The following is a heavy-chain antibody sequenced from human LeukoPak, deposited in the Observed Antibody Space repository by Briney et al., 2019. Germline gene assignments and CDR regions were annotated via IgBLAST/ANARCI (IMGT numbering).Heavy chain of an antibody. Sequence: PSETLSLTCAVYGGYFSGYYWSWLRQPPGKGLEWIGEINHSGSTNYNPSLKSRVTISLDTSKNQFSLKLSSVTAADTAVYYCAGRVGATTIDYWGQGTLVTVSS. D-gene: IGHD1-26*01. CDR3: AGRVGATTIDY. J-gene: IGHJ4*02. CDR1: GGYFSGYY. V-gene: IGHV4-34*01. CDR2: INHSGST.